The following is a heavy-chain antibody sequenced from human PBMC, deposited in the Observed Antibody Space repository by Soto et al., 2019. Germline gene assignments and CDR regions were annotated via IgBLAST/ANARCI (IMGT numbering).Heavy chain of an antibody. J-gene: IGHJ5*02. CDR1: GASISGFY. V-gene: IGHV4-4*07. CDR2: IYATGTT. D-gene: IGHD1-1*01. Sequence: PSETLSLTCTVSGASISGFYWCWIRKSAGKGLEWIGRIYATGTTDYNPSLNSRVMMSVDTSKKQFSLKLRSVTAADTAVYYCVRDGTKTLRDWFDPWGQGISVTVSS. CDR3: VRDGTKTLRDWFDP.